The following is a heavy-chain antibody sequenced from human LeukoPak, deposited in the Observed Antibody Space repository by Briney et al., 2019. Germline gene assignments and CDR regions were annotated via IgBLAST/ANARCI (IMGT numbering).Heavy chain of an antibody. J-gene: IGHJ5*02. CDR3: AKEGYYYADWFDP. CDR2: IKTKANTYAT. Sequence: PGGSLRLSCAASGFTFSDSAMHWVRQASGKGLEWVARIKTKANTYATAYAASVKGRFTVSRDDSKNTAYLQMNSLRAEDTAVYYCAKEGYYYADWFDPWGQGTLVTVSS. D-gene: IGHD3-22*01. CDR1: GFTFSDSA. V-gene: IGHV3-73*01.